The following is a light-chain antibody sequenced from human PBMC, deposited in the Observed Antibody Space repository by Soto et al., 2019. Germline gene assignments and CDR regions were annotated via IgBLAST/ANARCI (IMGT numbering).Light chain of an antibody. CDR2: DAS. CDR1: QSVGSRY. V-gene: IGKV3-20*01. J-gene: IGKJ1*01. Sequence: EIVLTQSPGTLSLSPGERATLSCRASQSVGSRYLAWHQQKPGQAPRLLIYDASSRPADIPDRFSGSGSGTDFTLSISRLEHEDFAGYFCHQYGSSPATFGQGTKVEI. CDR3: HQYGSSPAT.